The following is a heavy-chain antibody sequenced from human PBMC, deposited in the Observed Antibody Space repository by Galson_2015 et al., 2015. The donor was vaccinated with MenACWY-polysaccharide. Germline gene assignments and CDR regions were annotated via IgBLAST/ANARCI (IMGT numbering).Heavy chain of an antibody. CDR2: IKEDGSEK. CDR1: GFTFSSFW. V-gene: IGHV3-7*03. Sequence: SLRLSCAASGFTFSSFWMSWVRQAPGKGLEWVANIKEDGSEKNYVDSVKGRFTVSRDNAKNSLYLQMNSLRAEDTAVYYCARGRLVSPWGQVILVTVAS. CDR3: ARGRLVSP. J-gene: IGHJ5*02.